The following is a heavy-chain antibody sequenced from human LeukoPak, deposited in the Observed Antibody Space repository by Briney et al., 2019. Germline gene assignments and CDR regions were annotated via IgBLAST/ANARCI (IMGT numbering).Heavy chain of an antibody. J-gene: IGHJ6*03. D-gene: IGHD6-19*01. CDR2: IQENGNEK. Sequence: PGGSLRLSCAASEFTFSIYWMSWVRQAPGKGLEWVANIQENGNEKSYVDSVKGRFTISRDNAKNSLYLQMNSLRAEDTAVYYCARDGGWYKRGLDHYYYYMDVWGKGTTVTVSS. V-gene: IGHV3-7*01. CDR1: EFTFSIYW. CDR3: ARDGGWYKRGLDHYYYYMDV.